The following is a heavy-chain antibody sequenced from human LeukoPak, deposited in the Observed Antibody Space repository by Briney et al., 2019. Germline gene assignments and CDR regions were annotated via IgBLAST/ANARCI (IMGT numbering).Heavy chain of an antibody. V-gene: IGHV3-48*01. J-gene: IGHJ3*02. D-gene: IGHD3-22*01. Sequence: GGSLRLSCAASGFTFSSYSMNWVRQAPGKGLEWVSYISSSSSTIYYADSVKGRFTISRDNAKNSLYLQMNSLRAEDTAVYYCARDADYYDSSGYLEGGAFDIWGQGTMVTVSS. CDR1: GFTFSSYS. CDR3: ARDADYYDSSGYLEGGAFDI. CDR2: ISSSSSTI.